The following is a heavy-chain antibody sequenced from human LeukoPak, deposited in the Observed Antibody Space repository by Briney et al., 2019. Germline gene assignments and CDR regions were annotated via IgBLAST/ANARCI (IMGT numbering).Heavy chain of an antibody. CDR2: ISWDGGST. CDR3: AKSAAAPAYYYYMDV. D-gene: IGHD2-2*01. Sequence: GGSLRLSCAASGFTFDDYAMHWVRQAPGKGLEWVSLISWDGGSTYYADSVKGRFTISRDNSKNSLYLQMNSLRAEDTALYYCAKSAAAPAYYYYMDVWGKGTTVTVSS. J-gene: IGHJ6*03. CDR1: GFTFDDYA. V-gene: IGHV3-43D*03.